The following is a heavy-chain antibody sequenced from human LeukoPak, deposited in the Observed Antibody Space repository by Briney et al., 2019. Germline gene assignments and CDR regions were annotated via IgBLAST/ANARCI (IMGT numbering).Heavy chain of an antibody. CDR1: GYTFTGYY. J-gene: IGHJ3*02. V-gene: IGHV1-2*04. CDR2: INPNSGGT. CDR3: ASTVTRAGDAFDI. Sequence: ASVKVSCKASGYTFTGYYMHWVRQAPGQGLEWMGWINPNSGGTNYAQKFQGWVTMTRDTSISTAYMEQSRLRSDDTAVYYCASTVTRAGDAFDIWGQGTMVTVSS. D-gene: IGHD4-17*01.